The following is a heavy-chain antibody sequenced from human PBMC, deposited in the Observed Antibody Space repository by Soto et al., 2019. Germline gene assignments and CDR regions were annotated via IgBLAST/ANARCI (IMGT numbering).Heavy chain of an antibody. CDR2: SSTYNGKT. Sequence: QVQLVQSGAEVKKPGASVKVSCKTSGYTFSTYPISWVRQAPGQGLGGVGWSSTYNGKTNYGQKFQGRVTITTDTSASTAYMNLRNLRSDDTAVYYCARDRVEAALGTFDQWGQGTLVTVSS. V-gene: IGHV1-18*01. CDR1: GYTFSTYP. CDR3: ARDRVEAALGTFDQ. D-gene: IGHD6-13*01. J-gene: IGHJ4*02.